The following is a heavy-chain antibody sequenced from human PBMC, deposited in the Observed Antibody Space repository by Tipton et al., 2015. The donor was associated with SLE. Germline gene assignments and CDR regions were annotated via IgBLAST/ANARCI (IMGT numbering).Heavy chain of an antibody. V-gene: IGHV4-59*01. J-gene: IGHJ5*02. Sequence: LRLSCTVSGGSISSYYWSWIRQPPGKGLEWIGYIYYSGSTNYNPSLKSRVTISVDTSKNQFSLKLSSVTAADTAVYYCARWGRWFDPWGQGTLVTVSS. D-gene: IGHD3-16*01. CDR1: GGSISSYY. CDR2: IYYSGST. CDR3: ARWGRWFDP.